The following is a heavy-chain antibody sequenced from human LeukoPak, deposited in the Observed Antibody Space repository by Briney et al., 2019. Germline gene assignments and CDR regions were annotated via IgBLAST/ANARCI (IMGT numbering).Heavy chain of an antibody. CDR2: IYSSGTT. V-gene: IGHV4-30-4*01. J-gene: IGHJ3*02. D-gene: IGHD3-3*01. CDR3: ARDQFSHTIFAVVLSSGFDI. Sequence: SETLSLTCTVSGGSISSGDYYWNWIRQPPGKGLEWIGCIYSSGTTYYNPSLTSRVTISIDTSKNQFSLKRSSVTAADTAVYYCARDQFSHTIFAVVLSSGFDIWGQGTMITVSS. CDR1: GGSISSGDYY.